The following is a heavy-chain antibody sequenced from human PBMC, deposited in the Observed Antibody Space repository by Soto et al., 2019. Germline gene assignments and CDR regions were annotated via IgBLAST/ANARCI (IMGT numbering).Heavy chain of an antibody. CDR1: GVTFSSYA. J-gene: IGHJ4*02. V-gene: IGHV3-23*01. D-gene: IGHD3-10*01. CDR2: ISGTGDIT. Sequence: GSLRLSCAASGVTFSSYAMSWVRQAPGKGLEWVSVISGTGDITYYADSVKGRFTISRDNSKNTLYLQFNSLRAEDTAVYYCAKQTARVGKYYFDYWGQGTLVTVSS. CDR3: AKQTARVGKYYFDY.